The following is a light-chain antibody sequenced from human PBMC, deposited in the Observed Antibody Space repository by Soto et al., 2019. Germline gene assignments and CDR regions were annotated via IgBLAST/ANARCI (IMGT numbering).Light chain of an antibody. CDR3: HQYGSTPFT. V-gene: IGKV3-20*01. Sequence: EIVLTQSPGTLSLSPGDRATLSCRASRSVSTNYLAWYQQSLGQAPRLLIYGASSRATGTPDRFSGNGSGTDFTLTISRLEPEDFAVYYCHQYGSTPFTFGPGTKVDIK. CDR1: RSVSTNY. J-gene: IGKJ3*01. CDR2: GAS.